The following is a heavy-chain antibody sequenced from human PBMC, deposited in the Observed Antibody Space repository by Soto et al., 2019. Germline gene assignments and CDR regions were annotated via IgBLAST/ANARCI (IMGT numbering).Heavy chain of an antibody. CDR3: ARDHGGYSGYDVYYYYGMDV. V-gene: IGHV3-30-3*01. CDR2: ISYDGSNK. CDR1: GFTFSSYA. Sequence: GGSLRLSCAASGFTFSSYAMHWVRQAPGKGLEWVAVISYDGSNKYYADSMKGRFTISRDNSKNTLYLQMNSLRAEDTAVYYCARDHGGYSGYDVYYYYGMDVWGQGTTVTVSS. J-gene: IGHJ6*02. D-gene: IGHD5-12*01.